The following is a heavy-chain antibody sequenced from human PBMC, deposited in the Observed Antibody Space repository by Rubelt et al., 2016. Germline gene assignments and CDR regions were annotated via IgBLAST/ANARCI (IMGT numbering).Heavy chain of an antibody. CDR3: ARDGSSRNKAFDY. Sequence: GQGLEWMGWISAYNGNTNYAQKLQGRVTMTTDTSTSTAYMELRSLRAEDTAVYYCARDGSSRNKAFDYWGQGTLVTVSS. CDR2: ISAYNGNT. J-gene: IGHJ4*02. D-gene: IGHD6-6*01. V-gene: IGHV1-18*01.